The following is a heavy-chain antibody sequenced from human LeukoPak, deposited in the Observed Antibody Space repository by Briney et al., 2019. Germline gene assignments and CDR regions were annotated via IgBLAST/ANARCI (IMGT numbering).Heavy chain of an antibody. D-gene: IGHD3-22*01. CDR3: ARHFDSSGSDFDY. CDR1: GGSISSGDYY. Sequence: SQTLSLTCTVSGGSISSGDYYWSWIRQPPGKGLEWIGYIYYSGSTYYNPSLKSRVTISVDTSKNQFSLKLSSVTAADTAVYYCARHFDSSGSDFDYWGQGTLVTVSS. CDR2: IYYSGST. V-gene: IGHV4-30-4*01. J-gene: IGHJ4*02.